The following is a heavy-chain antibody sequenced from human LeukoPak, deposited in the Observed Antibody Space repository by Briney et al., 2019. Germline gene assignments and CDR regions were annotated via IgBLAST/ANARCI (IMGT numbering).Heavy chain of an antibody. D-gene: IGHD4-11*01. Sequence: GGSLRLSCAASGFTCDDYGMSWVRQAPGKGLKWVSGINWNGGSTGYADSVKGRFTISRDNAKNSLYLQMNSLRAEDTALYHCARYGPYTAPTPGMDVWGQGTTVTVSS. CDR2: INWNGGST. J-gene: IGHJ6*02. CDR3: ARYGPYTAPTPGMDV. CDR1: GFTCDDYG. V-gene: IGHV3-20*01.